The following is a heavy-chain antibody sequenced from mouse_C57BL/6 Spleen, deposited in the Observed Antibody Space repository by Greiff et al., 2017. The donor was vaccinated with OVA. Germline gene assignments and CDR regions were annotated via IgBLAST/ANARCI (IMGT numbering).Heavy chain of an antibody. J-gene: IGHJ2*01. V-gene: IGHV1-50*01. CDR3: ARSAAILTDFDD. Sequence: VQLQQPGAELVKPGASVKLSCKASGYTFTSYWMQWVKQRPGQGLEWIGEIDPSDSYTNYNQKFKGKATLTVDTSSSTAYMQLSSLTSEDSAVYYCARSAAILTDFDDWGQGTTLTVSS. CDR1: GYTFTSYW. D-gene: IGHD4-1*01. CDR2: IDPSDSYT.